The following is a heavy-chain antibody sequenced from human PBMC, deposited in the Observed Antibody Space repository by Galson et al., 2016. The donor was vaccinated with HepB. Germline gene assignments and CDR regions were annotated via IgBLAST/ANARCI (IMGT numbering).Heavy chain of an antibody. D-gene: IGHD3-10*01. Sequence: SVKVSCKASGYSLTDYYIHWVRQAPGQGLEWMGWINPNSGGSYFGQKFQGRVTMTRDTSFNSAYMELSRLRSDDTAIYYCARGTLTLIRGRLGGFDPWGQGTLVTVSS. CDR3: ARGTLTLIRGRLGGFDP. CDR2: INPNSGGS. CDR1: GYSLTDYY. J-gene: IGHJ5*02. V-gene: IGHV1-2*02.